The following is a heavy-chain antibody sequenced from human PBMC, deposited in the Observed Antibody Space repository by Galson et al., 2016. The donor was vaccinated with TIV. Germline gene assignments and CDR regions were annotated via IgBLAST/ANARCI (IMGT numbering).Heavy chain of an antibody. CDR2: IKEDGSEK. V-gene: IGHV3-7*03. CDR1: GFTFSNYW. D-gene: IGHD5-24*01. J-gene: IGHJ4*01. CDR3: ARQNDNVYYFNY. Sequence: SLRLSCAVSGFTFSNYWMTWVRQAPGKGLEWVANIKEDGSEKNYVDLVKGRFTISRDSSKNTLYLQMNSLRPEDTALYYCARQNDNVYYFNYWGHGTLVTVSS.